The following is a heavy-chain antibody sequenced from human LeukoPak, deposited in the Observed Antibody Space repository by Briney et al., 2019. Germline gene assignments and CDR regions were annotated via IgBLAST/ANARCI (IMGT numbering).Heavy chain of an antibody. Sequence: SETLSLTCTVSGGSISSYYWSWIRQPPGKGLEWIEYIYYSGSTNYNPSLKSRVTISVDTSKNQFSLKLSSVTAADTAVCYCARRRPSGGATDWFDPWGQGTLVTVSS. CDR2: IYYSGST. CDR3: ARRRPSGGATDWFDP. D-gene: IGHD1-26*01. CDR1: GGSISSYY. V-gene: IGHV4-59*08. J-gene: IGHJ5*02.